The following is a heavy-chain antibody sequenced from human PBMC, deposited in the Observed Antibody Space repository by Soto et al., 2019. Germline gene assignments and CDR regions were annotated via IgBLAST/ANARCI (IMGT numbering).Heavy chain of an antibody. Sequence: PGGSLRLSCAASGFTVSSNYMSWVRQAPGKGLEWVSVIYSGGSTYYADSVKGRFTISRHNSKNTLYLQMNSLRAEDTAVYYCASSIAARARVTYYFDYWGQGTLVTVSS. CDR1: GFTVSSNY. CDR3: ASSIAARARVTYYFDY. J-gene: IGHJ4*02. CDR2: IYSGGST. V-gene: IGHV3-53*04. D-gene: IGHD6-6*01.